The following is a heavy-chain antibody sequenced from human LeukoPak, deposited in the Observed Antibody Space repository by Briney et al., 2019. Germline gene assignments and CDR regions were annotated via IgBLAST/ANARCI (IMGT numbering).Heavy chain of an antibody. Sequence: GGSLRLSCTTSGLTFSTSGFNWVRQAPGKGLEWVASIGPTGFDRYHADSIRGRFTISRDNASNFLYLQMDSLRAEDTAVYYCATETNGRHYDYWGQGTLLTVSS. CDR1: GLTFSTSG. D-gene: IGHD1-14*01. CDR2: IGPTGFDR. CDR3: ATETNGRHYDY. J-gene: IGHJ4*02. V-gene: IGHV3-21*06.